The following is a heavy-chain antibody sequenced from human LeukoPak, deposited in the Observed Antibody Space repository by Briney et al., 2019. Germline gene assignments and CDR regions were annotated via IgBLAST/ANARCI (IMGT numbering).Heavy chain of an antibody. CDR2: IYYSGST. V-gene: IGHV4-30-4*01. CDR3: ASYDSGDLDAFDI. CDR1: GGSISSGAYY. D-gene: IGHD3-22*01. Sequence: PSETLSLTCTVSGGSISSGAYYWSWLRQPPGKGLEWIGYIYYSGSTYYNPSLKSRVTISVEKSKNQFSLKLSSVTAADTAVYYCASYDSGDLDAFDIWGQGTMVTVSS. J-gene: IGHJ3*02.